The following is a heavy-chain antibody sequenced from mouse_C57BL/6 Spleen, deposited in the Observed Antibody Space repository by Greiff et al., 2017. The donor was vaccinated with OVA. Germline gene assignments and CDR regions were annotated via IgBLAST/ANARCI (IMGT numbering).Heavy chain of an antibody. CDR1: GYSITSGYY. Sequence: DVQLQESGPGLVKPSQSLSLTCPVTGYSITSGYYWNWIRQFPGNKLEWMGYISYDGSNNYNPSLKNRISITRDTSKNQFFLKLNSVTTEDTATYYCARGDGYFDVWGTGTTVTVSS. CDR3: ARGDGYFDV. J-gene: IGHJ1*03. D-gene: IGHD3-3*01. CDR2: ISYDGSN. V-gene: IGHV3-6*01.